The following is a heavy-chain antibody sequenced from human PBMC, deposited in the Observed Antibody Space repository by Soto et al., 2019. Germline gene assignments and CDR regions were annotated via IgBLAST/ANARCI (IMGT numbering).Heavy chain of an antibody. Sequence: XASLRLSCAASGISFSSYSMNWVRQAPATGLEWVSSISSSSSYIYYADSVKGRFTIPRDNAKNSLYLQMNSLRAEDTAVYYCARDVAARPGGMDVWGRGTTVTVSS. J-gene: IGHJ6*02. V-gene: IGHV3-21*01. CDR1: GISFSSYS. CDR3: ARDVAARPGGMDV. CDR2: ISSSSSYI. D-gene: IGHD6-6*01.